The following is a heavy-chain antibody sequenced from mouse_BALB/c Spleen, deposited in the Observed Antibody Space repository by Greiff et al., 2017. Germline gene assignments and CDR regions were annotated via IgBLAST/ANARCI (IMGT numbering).Heavy chain of an antibody. CDR2: IYPGDGDT. CDR1: GYAFSSYW. CDR3: ASSNGNYAMDY. V-gene: IGHV1-80*01. Sequence: QVTLKESGAELVRPGSSVKISCKASGYAFSSYWMNWVKQRPGQGLEWIGQIYPGDGDTNYNGKFKGKATLTADKSSSTAYMQLSSLTSEDSAVYFCASSNGNYAMDYWGQGTSVTVSS. J-gene: IGHJ4*01.